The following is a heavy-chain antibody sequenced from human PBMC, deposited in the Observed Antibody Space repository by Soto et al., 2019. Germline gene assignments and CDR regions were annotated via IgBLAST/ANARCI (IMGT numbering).Heavy chain of an antibody. CDR1: GFTFDSHG. CDR3: GKDLLPNTVTTCGS. CDR2: ISSDGNNK. D-gene: IGHD4-17*01. J-gene: IGHJ5*02. Sequence: QVQLVESGGGAVQPGRSLRLSCAASGFTFDSHGMHWVRQAPGKGLEWVAVISSDGNNKYYADSMEGRFTISRDNFNNISYLQMTSLRAEDTAVYYCGKDLLPNTVTTCGSWGQGTLVTVSS. V-gene: IGHV3-30*18.